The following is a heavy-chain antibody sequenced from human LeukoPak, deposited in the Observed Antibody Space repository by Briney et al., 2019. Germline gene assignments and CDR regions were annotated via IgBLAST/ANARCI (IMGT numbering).Heavy chain of an antibody. J-gene: IGHJ3*02. CDR2: INPNSGGT. Sequence: ASVKVSCKASGYTFTGYYMHWVRQAPGQGLEWMGWINPNSGGTNYAQKFQGRVTMTRDTSISTAYMELSRLRSDDTAVYYCARVPYSSGWHDAIDIWGQGTMVTVSS. CDR1: GYTFTGYY. V-gene: IGHV1-2*02. CDR3: ARVPYSSGWHDAIDI. D-gene: IGHD6-19*01.